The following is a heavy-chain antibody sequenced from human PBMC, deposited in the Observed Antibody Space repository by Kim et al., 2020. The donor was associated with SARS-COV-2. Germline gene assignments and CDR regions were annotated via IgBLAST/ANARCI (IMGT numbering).Heavy chain of an antibody. Sequence: SETLSLTCAVYGGSFSGYYWSWIRQPPGKGLEWIGEINHSGSTNYNPSLKSRVTISIDTSKNQFSLKLSSVTGADTAVYYCASQGGRFVRFGYSSGWHFDYWGQGTLVTVSS. D-gene: IGHD6-19*01. CDR2: INHSGST. CDR1: GGSFSGYY. CDR3: ASQGGRFVRFGYSSGWHFDY. J-gene: IGHJ4*02. V-gene: IGHV4-34*01.